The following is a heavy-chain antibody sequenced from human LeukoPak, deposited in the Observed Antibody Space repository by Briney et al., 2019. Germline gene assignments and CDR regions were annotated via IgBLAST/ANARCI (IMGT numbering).Heavy chain of an antibody. CDR3: GLSENYYYYYMDV. J-gene: IGHJ6*03. V-gene: IGHV1-69*13. CDR2: IIPIFNIP. CDR1: GGTFRTFA. Sequence: SVKVSCKASGGTFRTFAISWVRQAPGQGLEWMGGIIPIFNIPDSAQKFQGRLTITADESTTTAYMELSSLRSDDTAIYYCGLSENYYYYYMDVWGKGTTVTISS.